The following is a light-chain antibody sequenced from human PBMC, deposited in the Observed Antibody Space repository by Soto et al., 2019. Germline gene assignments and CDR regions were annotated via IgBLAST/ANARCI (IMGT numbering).Light chain of an antibody. V-gene: IGKV3-20*01. J-gene: IGKJ2*01. CDR1: LSVRRSY. Sequence: ESVLKKSPGTLSLSPGERATLSCRASLSVRRSYLAWYQHKPGQAPRLLLDGGSSRATGIPDRFSGRRSGTDFTLNISSLETDDVAVYYCQQSGSSPTFGQGTKMDIK. CDR2: GGS. CDR3: QQSGSSPT.